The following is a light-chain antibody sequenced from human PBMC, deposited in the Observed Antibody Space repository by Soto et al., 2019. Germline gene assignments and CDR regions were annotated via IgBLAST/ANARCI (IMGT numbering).Light chain of an antibody. Sequence: SVLTQPASVSGSPGQSVTISCTGTSSDFGSYKFVSWYQHHPGKVPKVIIYETSKRPSGVSDRFSGSKSGNTASLTISGLQAEDEADYYCFSFTSTNTHVFGSGTKVTAL. CDR2: ETS. CDR3: FSFTSTNTHV. J-gene: IGLJ1*01. V-gene: IGLV2-23*01. CDR1: SSDFGSYKF.